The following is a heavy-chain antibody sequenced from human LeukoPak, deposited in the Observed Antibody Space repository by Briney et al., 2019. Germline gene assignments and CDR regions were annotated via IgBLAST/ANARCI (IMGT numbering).Heavy chain of an antibody. CDR1: GFTFDDYG. D-gene: IGHD3-22*01. Sequence: GGSLRLSCAAPGFTFDDYGMSWVRQAPGKGLEWVSGINWNGGSTGYADSVKGRFTISRDNAKNSLYLQMNSLRAEDTALYYCARASRHYYDSSGYYVVAYFDYWGQGTLVTVSS. V-gene: IGHV3-20*04. CDR2: INWNGGST. J-gene: IGHJ4*02. CDR3: ARASRHYYDSSGYYVVAYFDY.